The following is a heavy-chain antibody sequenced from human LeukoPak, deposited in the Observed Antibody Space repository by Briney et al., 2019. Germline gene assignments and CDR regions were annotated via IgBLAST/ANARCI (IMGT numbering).Heavy chain of an antibody. CDR3: ARGALHYFDY. J-gene: IGHJ4*02. Sequence: GSLRLSCAASGLIVSSNYMSWVRQPPGKGLEWIGSIYYSGSTYYNPSLKSRVTISVDTSKNQFSLKLSSVTAADTAVYYCARGALHYFDYWGQGTLVTVSS. CDR1: GLIVSSNY. D-gene: IGHD3-10*01. CDR2: IYYSGST. V-gene: IGHV4-39*07.